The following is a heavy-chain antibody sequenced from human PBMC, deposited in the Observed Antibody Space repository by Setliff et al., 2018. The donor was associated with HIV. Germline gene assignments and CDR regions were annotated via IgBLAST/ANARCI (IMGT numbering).Heavy chain of an antibody. CDR3: ASWRVPRDAFDI. D-gene: IGHD3-3*01. Sequence: GSLRLSCAASRSTFSSDAMSWVRQAPGKGLVWVASSGSGGNTYYADSVKGRFTISRDNSKNTLYLQMNSLRAEDTAVYFCASWRVPRDAFDIWGLGTMVTVSS. J-gene: IGHJ3*02. V-gene: IGHV3-23*01. CDR2: SGSGGNT. CDR1: RSTFSSDA.